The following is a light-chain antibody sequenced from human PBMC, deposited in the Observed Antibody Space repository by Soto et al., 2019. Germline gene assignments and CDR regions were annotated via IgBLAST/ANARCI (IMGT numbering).Light chain of an antibody. CDR1: SSDVGVYKY. V-gene: IGLV2-11*01. J-gene: IGLJ1*01. CDR3: CSYAGDYTFV. Sequence: QSALIQPRSVSGSPGQSVTISCTGTSSDVGVYKYVSWYRQHPGKAPKLMIYDVITRPSGVPDRFSGSKSGNTASLTISGLQAEDEAGYYCCSYAGDYTFVFGTGTKLTVL. CDR2: DVI.